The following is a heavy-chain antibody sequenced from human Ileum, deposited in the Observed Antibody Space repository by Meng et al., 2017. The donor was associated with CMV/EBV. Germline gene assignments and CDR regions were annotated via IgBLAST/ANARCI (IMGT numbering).Heavy chain of an antibody. CDR3: ARDLGMTTVTTSYYYGMDV. D-gene: IGHD4-17*01. V-gene: IGHV1-69*05. CDR2: IIPIFGTA. Sequence: SVKVSCKASGGTFSSYAISWVRQAPGQGLEWMGGIIPIFGTANYAQKFQGRVTITTDASTSTAYMELSSLRSEDTAVYYCARDLGMTTVTTSYYYGMDVWGQGTTVTVSS. CDR1: GGTFSSYA. J-gene: IGHJ6*02.